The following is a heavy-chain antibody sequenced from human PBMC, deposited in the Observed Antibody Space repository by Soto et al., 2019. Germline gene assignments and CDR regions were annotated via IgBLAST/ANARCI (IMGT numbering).Heavy chain of an antibody. CDR1: GGTFSSYA. CDR2: IIPIFGTA. CDR3: AVPGRHRRLIDYYYYGMDV. V-gene: IGHV1-69*13. D-gene: IGHD2-2*01. Sequence: ASVKVSCKASGGTFSSYAISWVRQAPGQGLEWMGGIIPIFGTANYAQKFQGRVTITADESTSTAYMELSSLRSEDTAVYYCAVPGRHRRLIDYYYYGMDVWGQGTTVTVSS. J-gene: IGHJ6*02.